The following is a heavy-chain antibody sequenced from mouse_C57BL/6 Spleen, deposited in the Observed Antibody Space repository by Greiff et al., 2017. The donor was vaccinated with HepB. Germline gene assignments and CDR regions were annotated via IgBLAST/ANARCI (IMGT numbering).Heavy chain of an antibody. CDR2: IRNKANGYTT. V-gene: IGHV7-3*01. CDR1: GFTFTDYY. CDR3: ARYISPSYYGSSFFDY. Sequence: DVQLVESGGGLVQPGGSLSLSCAASGFTFTDYYMSWVRQPPGKALEWLGFIRNKANGYTTEYSASVKGRFTISRDNSQSILYLQMNALRAEDSATYYCARYISPSYYGSSFFDYWGQGTTLTVSS. J-gene: IGHJ2*01. D-gene: IGHD1-1*01.